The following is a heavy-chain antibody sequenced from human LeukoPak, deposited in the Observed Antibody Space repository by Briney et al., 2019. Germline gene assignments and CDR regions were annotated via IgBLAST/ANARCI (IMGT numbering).Heavy chain of an antibody. V-gene: IGHV3-23*01. Sequence: GGSLRLSCAASGFTFSSYGMCWGRQAPGEGREWGLEGVSAISAGGGSKYCDVCVKGRFTISRDNAKNTLYLQRNSLRAEDRAVYFCARVCGASCFVPDYCGQRTLVTVSS. CDR2: ISAGGGSK. D-gene: IGHD2-2*01. J-gene: IGHJ4*02. CDR1: GFTFSSYG. CDR3: ARVCGASCFVPDY.